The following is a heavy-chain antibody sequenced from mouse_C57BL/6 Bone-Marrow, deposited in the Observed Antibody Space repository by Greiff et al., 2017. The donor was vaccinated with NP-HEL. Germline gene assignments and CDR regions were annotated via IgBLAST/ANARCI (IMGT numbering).Heavy chain of an antibody. J-gene: IGHJ1*03. CDR3: ARDLTGDWYFDV. CDR1: GFTFSDFY. D-gene: IGHD4-1*01. Sequence: EVNVVESGGGLVQSGRSLRLSCATSGFTFSDFYMEWVRQAPGKGLEWIAASRNKANDYTTEYSASVKGRFIVSRDTSQSILYLQMNALRAEDTVIYYCARDLTGDWYFDVWGTGTTVTVSS. V-gene: IGHV7-1*01. CDR2: SRNKANDYTT.